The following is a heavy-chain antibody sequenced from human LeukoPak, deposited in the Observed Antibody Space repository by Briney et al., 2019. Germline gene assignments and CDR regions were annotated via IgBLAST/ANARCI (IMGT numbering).Heavy chain of an antibody. CDR1: GHPFSGSADPSNDYPNYK. CDR3: AREYSGFDH. CDR2: IYYHGTI. J-gene: IGHJ4*02. V-gene: IGHV4-61*01. Sequence: PSETLSLTCTVSGHPFSGSADPSNDYPNYKCSWIRQPPGKGLEWIGYIYYHGTINYNPSLKSRVSISVDTSRNQFSLSLSSATAADTAIYFCAREYSGFDHWGQGTLVTVS. D-gene: IGHD5-12*01.